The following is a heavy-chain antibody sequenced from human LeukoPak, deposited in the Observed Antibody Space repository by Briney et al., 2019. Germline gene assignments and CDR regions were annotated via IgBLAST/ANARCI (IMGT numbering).Heavy chain of an antibody. CDR1: GFTFDDYA. Sequence: AGGSLRLSCAASGFTFDDYAMHWVRQAPGKGLEWVSGISWNSGSIGYADSVKGRFTISRDNAKNSLYLQMNSLRAEDMALYYCAKVSSGSPGRDYFDYWGQGTLVTVSS. D-gene: IGHD1-26*01. CDR2: ISWNSGSI. CDR3: AKVSSGSPGRDYFDY. V-gene: IGHV3-9*03. J-gene: IGHJ4*02.